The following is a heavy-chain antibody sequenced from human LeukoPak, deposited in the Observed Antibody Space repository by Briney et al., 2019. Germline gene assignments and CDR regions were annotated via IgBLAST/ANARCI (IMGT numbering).Heavy chain of an antibody. J-gene: IGHJ4*02. CDR2: IKSKTDGGTT. Sequence: PGGSLRLSCAASGFTFSNAWMSWVRQAPGKGLEWVDRIKSKTDGGTTDFAAPVKGRFTISRDDSKNTLYLQMNSLKTEDTAVYYCTTNDILTGFRDYWGQGTLVTVSS. V-gene: IGHV3-15*01. CDR1: GFTFSNAW. CDR3: TTNDILTGFRDY. D-gene: IGHD3-9*01.